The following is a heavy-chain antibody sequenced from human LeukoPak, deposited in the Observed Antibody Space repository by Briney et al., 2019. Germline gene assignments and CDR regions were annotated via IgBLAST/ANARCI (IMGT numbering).Heavy chain of an antibody. Sequence: KPSETLSLTCTVSGGSISSYYWSWIRQPPGKGLEWIGYIYYSGSTNYNPSLKSRVTISVDTSKNQFSLKLSSVTAADTAVYYCATFPPGPYYMDVWGKGTTVTISS. CDR2: IYYSGST. CDR1: GGSISSYY. CDR3: ATFPPGPYYMDV. V-gene: IGHV4-59*01. J-gene: IGHJ6*03. D-gene: IGHD2/OR15-2a*01.